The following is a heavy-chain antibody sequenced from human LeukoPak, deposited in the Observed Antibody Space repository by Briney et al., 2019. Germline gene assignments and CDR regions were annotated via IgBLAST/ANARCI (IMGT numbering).Heavy chain of an antibody. CDR2: MYSSGST. CDR1: DGSINGYY. D-gene: IGHD1-26*01. Sequence: SETLSLTCTVSDGSINGYYWSWIRQPAGKGLEWIGRMYSSGSTDYNPSLKSRVTMSVDTSKNQFSLKLSSVTAADTAVYYCARDIGVGASDYWGQGTLVTVSS. CDR3: ARDIGVGASDY. V-gene: IGHV4-4*07. J-gene: IGHJ4*02.